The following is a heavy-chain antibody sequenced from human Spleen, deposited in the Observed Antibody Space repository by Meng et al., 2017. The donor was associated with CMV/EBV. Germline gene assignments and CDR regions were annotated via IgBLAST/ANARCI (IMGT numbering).Heavy chain of an antibody. CDR2: INQDGSQK. Sequence: GESLKISCAASGFSFSSSSINWVRQAPGKGLEWVANINQDGSQKNYVDSVKGRFTISRDNAKNSLFLQMNSLRAEDTAMYYCARLGISSHWYRGYFFDHWGRGTLVTVSS. CDR3: ARLGISSHWYRGYFFDH. V-gene: IGHV3-7*01. J-gene: IGHJ4*02. D-gene: IGHD3-9*01. CDR1: GFSFSSSS.